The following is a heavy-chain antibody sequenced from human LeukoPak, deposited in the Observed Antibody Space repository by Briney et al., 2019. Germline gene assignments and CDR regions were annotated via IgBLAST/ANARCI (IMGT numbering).Heavy chain of an antibody. D-gene: IGHD3-9*01. Sequence: RASVKVSCKASGYTFTGYYMHWVRQAPGQGLEWMGWINPNSGGTRYAQKFQSGATMTRDTSISTAYMELSRLRSDDTAVYYCARGGALYYDIWDWGQGTLVTVSS. CDR2: INPNSGGT. V-gene: IGHV1-2*02. CDR3: ARGGALYYDIWD. CDR1: GYTFTGYY. J-gene: IGHJ4*02.